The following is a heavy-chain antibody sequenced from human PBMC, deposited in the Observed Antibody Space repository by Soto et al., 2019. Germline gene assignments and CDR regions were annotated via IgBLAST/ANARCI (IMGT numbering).Heavy chain of an antibody. V-gene: IGHV3-7*01. CDR1: GFTFSDSW. J-gene: IGHJ5*02. CDR2: IKPDESEK. CDR3: VRGGSNYAS. D-gene: IGHD4-4*01. Sequence: PVGSLILSCTASGFTFSDSWMTWVLQAPGNGLEWVARIKPDESEKKYADSVKGRFSISRDNAKNSMYLQMDSLRGEDTSVYYCVRGGSNYASWGQGTMVTVSS.